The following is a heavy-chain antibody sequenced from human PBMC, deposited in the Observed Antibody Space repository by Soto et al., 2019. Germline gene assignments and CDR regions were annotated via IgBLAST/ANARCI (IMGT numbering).Heavy chain of an antibody. V-gene: IGHV1-69*13. Sequence: GASVKVSCKASGGTFSSYAISWVRQAPGQGLEWMGGIIPIFGTANYAQKFQGRVTITADESTSTAYMELSSLRSEDTAVYYCARESGYSYGGYRLGYYYYYGTDVWGQGTTVTVSS. J-gene: IGHJ6*02. CDR1: GGTFSSYA. CDR2: IIPIFGTA. CDR3: ARESGYSYGGYRLGYYYYYGTDV. D-gene: IGHD5-18*01.